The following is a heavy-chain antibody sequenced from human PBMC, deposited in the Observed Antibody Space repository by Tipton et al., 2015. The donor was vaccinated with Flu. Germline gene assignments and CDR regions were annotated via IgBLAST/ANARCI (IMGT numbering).Heavy chain of an antibody. Sequence: TLSLTCAVYGGSFSAYYWSWIRQPPGKGLEWVGEINHSGTTNYNPSLTSRVTISVDTSKNQFSLKLSSVTAADTAVYYCARVDLSGSYTADYWGQGTLVTVSS. D-gene: IGHD1-26*01. CDR3: ARVDLSGSYTADY. J-gene: IGHJ4*02. CDR2: INHSGTT. V-gene: IGHV4-34*01. CDR1: GGSFSAYY.